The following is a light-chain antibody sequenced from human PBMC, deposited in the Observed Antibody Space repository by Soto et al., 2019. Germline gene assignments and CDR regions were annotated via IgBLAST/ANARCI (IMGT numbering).Light chain of an antibody. CDR3: GTWDDSLSGWV. Sequence: QSVLTQPPSVSAAPGQKVTISCSGSSSNIGNNLVSWYQQLPGTAPKLLIYDNNKRPSGIPDRFSGSKSGTSATLAITGLLTGDEADYYCGTWDDSLSGWVFGGGTKLTVL. V-gene: IGLV1-51*01. CDR2: DNN. CDR1: SSNIGNNL. J-gene: IGLJ3*02.